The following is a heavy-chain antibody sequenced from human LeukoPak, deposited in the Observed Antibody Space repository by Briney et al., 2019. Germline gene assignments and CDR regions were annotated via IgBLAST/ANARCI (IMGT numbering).Heavy chain of an antibody. CDR2: IYHSGST. Sequence: PSETLSLTCTVSGYTISSGFYWGWIRQPPGKGLECIGSIYHSGSTYYNPSLKSRVTISVDTSKNQFSLNLSSVTAADTAMYYCARAVGTSRNFFDYWGQGTLVTVSS. V-gene: IGHV4-38-2*02. D-gene: IGHD4-23*01. CDR1: GYTISSGFY. CDR3: ARAVGTSRNFFDY. J-gene: IGHJ4*02.